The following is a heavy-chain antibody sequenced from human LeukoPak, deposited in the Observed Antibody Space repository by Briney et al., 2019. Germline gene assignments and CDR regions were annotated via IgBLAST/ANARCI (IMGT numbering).Heavy chain of an antibody. V-gene: IGHV3-21*01. J-gene: IGHJ6*02. D-gene: IGHD2-15*01. Sequence: PGGSLRLSCAASGFTFTSSGMHWVRQAPGKGLEWVSSIRSSGSNIYYADSVKGRFTISRDNAKNSLYLQMNSLRAEDTAVYYWAREADNFFYYHIVVGGEETALTV. CDR2: IRSSGSNI. CDR1: GFTFTSSG. CDR3: AREADNFFYYHIVV.